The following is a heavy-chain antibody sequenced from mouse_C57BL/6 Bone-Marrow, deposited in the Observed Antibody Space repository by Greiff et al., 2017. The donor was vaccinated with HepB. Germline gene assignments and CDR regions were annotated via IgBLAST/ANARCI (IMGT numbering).Heavy chain of an antibody. J-gene: IGHJ3*01. Sequence: QVQLQQPGAELVKPGASVKLSCKASGYTFTSYWMHWVKQRPGQGLEWIGMIHPNSGSTNYNEKFKSKATLTVDKSSSTAYMQLSSLTSEDSAVCYCADLFQGTWFAYWGQGTLVTVSA. CDR2: IHPNSGST. CDR3: ADLFQGTWFAY. V-gene: IGHV1-64*01. CDR1: GYTFTSYW. D-gene: IGHD1-1*01.